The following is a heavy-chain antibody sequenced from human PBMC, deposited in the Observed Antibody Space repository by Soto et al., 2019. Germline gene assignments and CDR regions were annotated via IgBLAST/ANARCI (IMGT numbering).Heavy chain of an antibody. CDR3: ARVQTRDSYAYGY. V-gene: IGHV1-18*01. Sequence: QVQLVQSGPEVKKPGASVKVSCKASGYTFTTYDITWVRQAPGQGLEWMGWISAYNGNTRYAQTLQDRVTMTTDTSTSTADMELRSLRSDETAMYYCARVQTRDSYAYGYWGQGTLFTVSS. D-gene: IGHD3-16*01. J-gene: IGHJ4*02. CDR2: ISAYNGNT. CDR1: GYTFTTYD.